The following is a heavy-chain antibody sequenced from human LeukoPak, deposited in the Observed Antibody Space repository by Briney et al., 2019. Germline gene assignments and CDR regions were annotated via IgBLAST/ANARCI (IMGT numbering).Heavy chain of an antibody. V-gene: IGHV4-31*03. J-gene: IGHJ6*02. CDR3: ARTGYYYGMDV. CDR1: GGSISSGGYY. CDR2: IYYSGST. Sequence: TQTLCLTCTVSGGSISSGGYYWSWIRQHPGKGLEWIGYIYYSGSTYYNPSLKSRVTISVDTSKNQFSLKLSSVTAADTGVYYCARTGYYYGMDVWGQGTTVTVSS.